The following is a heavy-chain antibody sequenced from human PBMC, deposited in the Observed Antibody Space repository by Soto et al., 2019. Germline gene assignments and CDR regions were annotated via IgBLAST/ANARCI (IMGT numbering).Heavy chain of an antibody. J-gene: IGHJ4*02. CDR3: ARGIGYSYGSIFDY. CDR1: GFTFSSYE. D-gene: IGHD5-18*01. Sequence: AGGSLRLSCAASGFTFSSYEMNWVRQAPGKGLEWVSYISSSGSTIYYADSVKGRFTISRDNAKNSLYLQMNSLRAEDTAVYYCARGIGYSYGSIFDYWGQGTLVTVSS. V-gene: IGHV3-48*03. CDR2: ISSSGSTI.